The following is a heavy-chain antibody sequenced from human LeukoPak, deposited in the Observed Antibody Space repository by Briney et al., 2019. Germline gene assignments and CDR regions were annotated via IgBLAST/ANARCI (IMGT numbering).Heavy chain of an antibody. CDR1: GFTVSSNY. CDR2: LYSDGTT. Sequence: PGGSLRLSCAASGFTVSSNYMSWVRQAPGKGLEWVSVLYSDGTTYYADSVKSRFTISRDNSRNTLYLQMNNLRAEDTAVYYCARAAYDSNGFTANHDYWGQGTLVTVSS. J-gene: IGHJ4*02. V-gene: IGHV3-53*01. CDR3: ARAAYDSNGFTANHDY. D-gene: IGHD5-18*01.